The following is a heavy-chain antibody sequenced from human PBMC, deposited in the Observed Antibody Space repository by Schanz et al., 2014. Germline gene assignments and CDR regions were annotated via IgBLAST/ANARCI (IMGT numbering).Heavy chain of an antibody. D-gene: IGHD2-15*01. V-gene: IGHV1-69*04. CDR3: ATCSGGTCHAKPVLDN. CDR2: IIPILDIT. J-gene: IGHJ4*02. CDR1: GGTFSSFA. Sequence: QVQLVQSGAEVKKPGSSVKVSCKASGGTFSSFAIFWVRQAPGQGLEWMGTIIPILDITNYAQKFQGRLTITADTSTSTAYMELSSLRSEDTAVYYCATCSGGTCHAKPVLDNWGQGTLVTVSS.